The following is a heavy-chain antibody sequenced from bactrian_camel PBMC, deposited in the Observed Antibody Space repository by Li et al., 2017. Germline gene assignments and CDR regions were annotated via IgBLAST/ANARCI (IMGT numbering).Heavy chain of an antibody. CDR3: AIGLHLKVMGSWADADFEY. Sequence: QVQLVESGGGSVQAGGSLRLSCETSLNPDSRYCLGWIRQVPGKEREGVALIWTGDHSTYYLDSVKGRFTISLDVAKNTLYLQMNSLRPEDTAMYYCAIGLHLKVMGSWADADFEYWGQGTQVTVS. CDR2: IWTGDHST. D-gene: IGHD3*01. V-gene: IGHV3S1*01. J-gene: IGHJ6*01. CDR1: LNPDSRYC.